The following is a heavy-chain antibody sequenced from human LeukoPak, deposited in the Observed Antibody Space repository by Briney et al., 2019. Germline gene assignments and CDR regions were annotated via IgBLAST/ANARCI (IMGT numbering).Heavy chain of an antibody. CDR1: GSTFSSYG. D-gene: IGHD3-22*01. CDR2: ISYDGSNK. V-gene: IGHV3-30*18. J-gene: IGHJ4*02. CDR3: AKDYYDSSGYYYLGYFDY. Sequence: GGSLRLSCAASGSTFSSYGMHWVRQAPGEGLEWVAVISYDGSNKYYADSVKGRFTISRDNSKNTLYLQMNSLRAEDTAVYYCAKDYYDSSGYYYLGYFDYWGQGTLVTVSS.